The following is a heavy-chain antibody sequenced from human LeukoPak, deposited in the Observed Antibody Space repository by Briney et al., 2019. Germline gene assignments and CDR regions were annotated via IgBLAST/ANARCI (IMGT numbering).Heavy chain of an antibody. Sequence: SVKVSCKASGYTFTSYGISWVRQAPGQGLEWMGWISANNGNTKYNTKYAQNLQGRVTMTTDISTSTAYMELRTLRSDDTAVYYCARDRDRSGSQSYWGQGTLVTVSS. CDR2: ISANNGNTKYNT. V-gene: IGHV1-18*01. J-gene: IGHJ4*02. D-gene: IGHD1-26*01. CDR3: ARDRDRSGSQSY. CDR1: GYTFTSYG.